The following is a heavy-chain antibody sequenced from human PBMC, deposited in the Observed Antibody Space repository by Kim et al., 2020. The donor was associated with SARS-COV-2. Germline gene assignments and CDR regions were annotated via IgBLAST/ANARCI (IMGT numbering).Heavy chain of an antibody. Sequence: GGSLRLSCAASGFTFSSYGMHWVRQAPGKGLEWVAVISYDGSNKYYADSVKGRFTISRDNSKNTLYLQMNSLRAEDTAVYYCARGRKGGIVVVIFRWGQEPWSPSPQ. V-gene: IGHV3-33*05. J-gene: IGHJ4*01. CDR2: ISYDGSNK. CDR3: ARGRKGGIVVVIFR. CDR1: GFTFSSYG. D-gene: IGHD3-22*01.